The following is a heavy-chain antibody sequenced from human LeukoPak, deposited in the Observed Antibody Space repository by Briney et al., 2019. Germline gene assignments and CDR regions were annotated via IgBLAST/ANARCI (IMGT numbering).Heavy chain of an antibody. CDR1: GFTFSSYA. J-gene: IGHJ3*02. V-gene: IGHV3-23*01. CDR3: AKSAMIVVVTDAFDI. D-gene: IGHD3-22*01. Sequence: GGSPRLSCAASGFTFSSYAMSWVRQAPGKGLEWVSAISGSGGSTYYADSVKGRFTTSRDNSKNTLYLQMDSLRAEDTAVYYCAKSAMIVVVTDAFDIWGQGTMVTVSS. CDR2: ISGSGGST.